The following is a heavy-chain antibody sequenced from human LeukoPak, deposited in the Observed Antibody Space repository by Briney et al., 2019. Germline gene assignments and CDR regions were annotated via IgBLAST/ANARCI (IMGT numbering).Heavy chain of an antibody. D-gene: IGHD6-13*01. Sequence: GGSLRLSCAASGFTFRSFSMAWVRQAPGKGLEWVSTISSAGTYIYYADSVKGRFTISRDNAKNSLYLQMNSLRAEDTAVYYCARDTGDEPGIAAAGTQSFPDYWGQGTLVTVSS. CDR3: ARDTGDEPGIAAAGTQSFPDY. CDR2: ISSAGTYI. CDR1: GFTFRSFS. J-gene: IGHJ4*02. V-gene: IGHV3-21*01.